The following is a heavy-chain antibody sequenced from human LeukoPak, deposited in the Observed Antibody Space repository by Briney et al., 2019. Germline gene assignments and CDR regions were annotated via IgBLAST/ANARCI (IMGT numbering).Heavy chain of an antibody. CDR1: GFTFSSYG. CDR2: ISYDGSNK. D-gene: IGHD5-12*01. J-gene: IGHJ6*02. Sequence: GGSLRLSCAASGFTFSSYGMHWVRQAPGKGLEWVAVISYDGSNKYYADSVKGRFTISRDNSKNTLYLQMNGLRAEDTAVYYCAKDLDPYSGYGMDVWGQGTTVTVSS. V-gene: IGHV3-30*18. CDR3: AKDLDPYSGYGMDV.